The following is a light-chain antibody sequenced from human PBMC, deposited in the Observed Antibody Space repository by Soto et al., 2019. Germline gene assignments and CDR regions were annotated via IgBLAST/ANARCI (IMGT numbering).Light chain of an antibody. V-gene: IGLV2-8*01. J-gene: IGLJ1*01. CDR2: GVS. CDR3: SSYAGSNIDYV. Sequence: QSVLTQPPSASGSPGQSVTISCTGTSSDVGGYKYVSWYQQHPGKVPKLMIYGVSKRPSGVPDRFSGSKSGNTASLTVSGLQAEDEADYYCSSYAGSNIDYVFGTGTKVTVL. CDR1: SSDVGGYKY.